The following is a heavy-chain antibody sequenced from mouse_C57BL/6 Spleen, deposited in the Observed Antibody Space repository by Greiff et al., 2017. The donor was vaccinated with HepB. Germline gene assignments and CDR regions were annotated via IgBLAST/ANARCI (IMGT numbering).Heavy chain of an antibody. CDR1: GYAFSSSW. D-gene: IGHD1-1*01. CDR3: ARDGSSHYYAMDY. V-gene: IGHV1-82*01. J-gene: IGHJ4*01. CDR2: IYPEDGDT. Sequence: QVQLKQSGPELVKPGASVKISCKASGYAFSSSWMNWVKQRPGKGLEWIGRIYPEDGDTNYNGKFKGKATLTADKSSSTAYMQLSSLTSEDSAVYFCARDGSSHYYAMDYWGQGTSVTVSS.